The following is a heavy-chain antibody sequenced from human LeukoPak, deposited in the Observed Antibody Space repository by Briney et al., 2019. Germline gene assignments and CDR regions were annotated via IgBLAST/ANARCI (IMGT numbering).Heavy chain of an antibody. V-gene: IGHV1-3*01. D-gene: IGHD2-8*01. CDR1: GYTFTSYA. CDR3: GRLKYCTNGVCYAGFDY. J-gene: IGHJ4*02. Sequence: GASVKVSCKASGYTFTSYAMHWVRQAPGQRLEWMGWINAGNGNTKYSQKFQGRVTITRDTSADTAYMELSSLRSEDTAVYYCGRLKYCTNGVCYAGFDYWGQGTLVTVSS. CDR2: INAGNGNT.